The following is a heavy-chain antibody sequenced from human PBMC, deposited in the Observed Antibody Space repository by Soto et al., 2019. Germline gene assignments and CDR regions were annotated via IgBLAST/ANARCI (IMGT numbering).Heavy chain of an antibody. Sequence: SVKVSCKASGGTFSSYTISWVRQAPGQGLEWMGRIIPILGIANYAQKFQGRVTITADKSTSTAYMELSSLRSEDTAVYYCARAIPITMRVVAEYYYGMDVWGQ. D-gene: IGHD3-22*01. CDR3: ARAIPITMRVVAEYYYGMDV. V-gene: IGHV1-69*02. CDR2: IIPILGIA. J-gene: IGHJ6*02. CDR1: GGTFSSYT.